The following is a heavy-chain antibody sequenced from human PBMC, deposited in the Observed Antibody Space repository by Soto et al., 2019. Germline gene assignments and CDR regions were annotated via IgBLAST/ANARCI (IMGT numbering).Heavy chain of an antibody. V-gene: IGHV1-8*01. J-gene: IGHJ4*02. D-gene: IGHD2-8*01. CDR1: GYTFTSYD. CDR2: MNPNTGNT. CDR3: ERSATARYCSTNSCRVFDY. Sequence: ASVKVSCKASGYTFTSYDINWVRQATGQGLEWMGWMNPNTGNTDFAQKFQGRVTMTRNTSISTAYMELSSLRSEDTAVYYCERSATARYCSTNSCRVFDYWGQGTLVTVSS.